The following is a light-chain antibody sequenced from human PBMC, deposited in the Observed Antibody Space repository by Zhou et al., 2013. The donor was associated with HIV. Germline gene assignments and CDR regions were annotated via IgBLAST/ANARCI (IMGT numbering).Light chain of an antibody. CDR3: QQYNNWPERT. CDR2: GAS. J-gene: IGKJ2*01. CDR1: QSVSSS. V-gene: IGKV3-15*01. Sequence: EIVMTQSPATLSVSPGERATLSCGANQSVSSSLAWYQQKPGQAPRLLIYGASTRATGIPARFSGSGSGTEFTLTISSMQSEDFAVYYCQQYNNWPERTFGQGTKAGDQT.